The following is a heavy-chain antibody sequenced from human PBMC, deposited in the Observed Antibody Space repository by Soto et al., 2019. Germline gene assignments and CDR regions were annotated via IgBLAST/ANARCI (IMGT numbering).Heavy chain of an antibody. D-gene: IGHD4-4*01. CDR1: GFTFSSYG. V-gene: IGHV3-33*01. CDR3: ARGRSTVKRYYYYYGMDV. J-gene: IGHJ6*02. Sequence: QPGGSLRLSCAASGFTFSSYGMHWVRQAPGKGLEWVAVIWYDGSNKYYADSVKGRFTISRDNSKNTLYLQMNSLRAEDTAVYYCARGRSTVKRYYYYYGMDVWGQGTTVTVSS. CDR2: IWYDGSNK.